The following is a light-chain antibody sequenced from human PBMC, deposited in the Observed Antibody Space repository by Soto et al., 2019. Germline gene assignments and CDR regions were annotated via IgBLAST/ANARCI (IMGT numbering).Light chain of an antibody. CDR2: GAS. Sequence: EIVLTQSPGTLSLSPGERATLSCRASQSVSSSYLAWYQQKPGQAHRLLIYGASSRATGIPDRFSGSGSGTDFTLTISSLEPEDFAVYYCQQYGSSPPWTFGQGTKVEIK. CDR3: QQYGSSPPWT. V-gene: IGKV3-20*01. J-gene: IGKJ1*01. CDR1: QSVSSSY.